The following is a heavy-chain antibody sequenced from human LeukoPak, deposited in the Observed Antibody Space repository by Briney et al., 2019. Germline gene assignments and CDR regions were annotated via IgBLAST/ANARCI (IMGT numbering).Heavy chain of an antibody. V-gene: IGHV4-39*01. CDR1: SGSISSTNYY. D-gene: IGHD6-13*01. CDR2: IYYTGST. CDR3: ARLLIAAAGPGRWFDP. J-gene: IGHJ5*02. Sequence: SETLSLTCTVSSGSISSTNYYWGWIRQPPGKGLVWIASIYYTGSTYYNPSLKSRVTMSVDTSKNQFSLNLSSVTAADTALYYCARLLIAAAGPGRWFDPWGQGTLVTVSS.